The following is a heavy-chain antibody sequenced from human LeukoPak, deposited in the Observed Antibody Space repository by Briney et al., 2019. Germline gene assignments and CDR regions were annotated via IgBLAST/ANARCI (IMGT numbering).Heavy chain of an antibody. Sequence: GGSLRLSCAASGFTFSSYGMHWDRQAPGKGLEWVAVISYDGSNKYYADSVKGRFTISRDNSKNTLYLQMNSLRAEDTAVYYCATLVGYWGQGTLVTVSS. J-gene: IGHJ4*02. D-gene: IGHD2-15*01. CDR1: GFTFSSYG. CDR3: ATLVGY. CDR2: ISYDGSNK. V-gene: IGHV3-30*03.